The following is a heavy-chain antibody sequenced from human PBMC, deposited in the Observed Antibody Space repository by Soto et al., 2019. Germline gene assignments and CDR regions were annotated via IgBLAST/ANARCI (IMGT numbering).Heavy chain of an antibody. CDR1: AGSFSTYA. CDR2: IIPIFDSP. CDR3: ARGAECRGYCLKKFTWLDP. J-gene: IGHJ5*02. D-gene: IGHD2-15*01. V-gene: IGHV1-69*06. Sequence: GXSVKVSCKAPAGSFSTYAFSWVRQAPGHGLEWMGGIIPIFDSPYYAQNFQGRVTIAADRSTSTVYMELSSLTPEDTAVYYFARGAECRGYCLKKFTWLDPWGQGTLVTASS.